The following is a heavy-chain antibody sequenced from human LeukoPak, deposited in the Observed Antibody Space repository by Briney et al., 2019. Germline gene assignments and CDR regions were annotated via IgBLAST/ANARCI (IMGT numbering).Heavy chain of an antibody. J-gene: IGHJ4*02. CDR1: GGSINSSSFY. CDR2: IYYSGST. V-gene: IGHV4-39*07. D-gene: IGHD3-10*01. Sequence: SETLSLTCTVSGGSINSSSFYWGWIRQPPGKGLEWIGSIYYSGSTYYTPSLESRVTISVDTCKNHFSLNLSSVTAADTAVYYCARDNRVGMVPLFDFWGPGTLVTVSS. CDR3: ARDNRVGMVPLFDF.